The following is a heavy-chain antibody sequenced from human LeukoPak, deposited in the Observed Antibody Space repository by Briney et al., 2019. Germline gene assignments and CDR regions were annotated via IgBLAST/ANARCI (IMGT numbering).Heavy chain of an antibody. D-gene: IGHD3-22*01. CDR2: INHSGST. Sequence: SETLSLTCAVYGGSFSDYYWSWIRQPPGKGLEWIGEINHSGSTNYNPSLKSRVTISVDTSKNQFSLKLSSVTAADTAVYYCARGRVTYYYDSSGYYYGVWGQGTLVTVSS. CDR3: ARGRVTYYYDSSGYYYGV. J-gene: IGHJ4*02. V-gene: IGHV4-34*01. CDR1: GGSFSDYY.